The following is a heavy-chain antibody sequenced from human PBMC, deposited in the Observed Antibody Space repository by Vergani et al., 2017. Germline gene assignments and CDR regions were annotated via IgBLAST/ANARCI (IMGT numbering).Heavy chain of an antibody. CDR1: GFTFSSYA. J-gene: IGHJ4*02. D-gene: IGHD5-24*01. CDR2: ISGSGGST. CDR3: AKDKLREDGLYFDY. Sequence: EVQLLESGGGLVQPGGSLRLSCAASGFTFSSYAMSWVRQAPGKGLEWVSAISGSGGSTYYSDSVKGRFTISRDNSKNKLYLQMNSLRAEDTAVYYCAKDKLREDGLYFDYWGQGTLVTVSS. V-gene: IGHV3-23*01.